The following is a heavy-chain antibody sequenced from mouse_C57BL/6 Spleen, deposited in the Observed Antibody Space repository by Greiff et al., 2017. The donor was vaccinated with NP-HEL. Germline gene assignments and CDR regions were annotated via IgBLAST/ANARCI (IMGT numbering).Heavy chain of an antibody. CDR2: IYPRSGNT. V-gene: IGHV1-81*01. CDR1: GYTFTSYG. CDR3: ARREDDWFAY. J-gene: IGHJ3*01. Sequence: VQLQESGAELARPGASVKLSCKASGYTFTSYGISWVKQRTGQGLEWIGEIYPRSGNTYYNEKFKGKATLTADKSSSTAYMELRSLTSEDSAVYFCARREDDWFAYWGQGTLVTVSA.